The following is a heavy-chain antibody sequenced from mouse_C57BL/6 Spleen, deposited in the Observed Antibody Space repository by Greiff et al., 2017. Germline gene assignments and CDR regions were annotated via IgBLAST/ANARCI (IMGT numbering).Heavy chain of an antibody. Sequence: QVQLQQSGAELAKPGASVKLSCKASGYTFTSYWMHWVKQRPGQGLEWIGYINPSSGYTKYNQKFKDKATLTADKSSSTAYMQLSSLTYEDSAVYYCARWAVVAPWYFDVWGTGTTVTVSS. V-gene: IGHV1-7*01. CDR3: ARWAVVAPWYFDV. J-gene: IGHJ1*03. D-gene: IGHD1-1*01. CDR2: INPSSGYT. CDR1: GYTFTSYW.